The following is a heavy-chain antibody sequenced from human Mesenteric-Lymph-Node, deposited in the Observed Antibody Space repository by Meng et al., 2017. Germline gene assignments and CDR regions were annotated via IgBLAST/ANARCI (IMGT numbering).Heavy chain of an antibody. J-gene: IGHJ4*02. CDR1: GGSISSSNW. V-gene: IGHV4-4*02. CDR3: ARVGQWLPIDY. CDR2: IYHSGST. Sequence: QVQVPEAGPGLVNPSGTLSLTCAVSGGSISSSNWWSWVRRPPGKGLEWIVEIYHSGSTNYNPSLKSRVTISVDKSKNQFSLNLSSVTAADTAVYYCARVGQWLPIDYWGQGTLVTVSS. D-gene: IGHD6-19*01.